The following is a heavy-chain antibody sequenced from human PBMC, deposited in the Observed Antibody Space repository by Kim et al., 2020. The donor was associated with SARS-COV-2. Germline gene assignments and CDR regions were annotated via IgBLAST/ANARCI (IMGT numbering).Heavy chain of an antibody. D-gene: IGHD4-17*01. CDR1: GYTFTSYG. CDR2: ISAYNGNT. V-gene: IGHV1-18*01. Sequence: ASVKVSCKASGYTFTSYGISWVRQAPGQGLEWMGWISAYNGNTNYAQKLQGRVTMTTDTSTSTAYMELRSLRSDDTAVYYCARDLDGDSEAYYYGMDVWGQGTTVTVSS. J-gene: IGHJ6*02. CDR3: ARDLDGDSEAYYYGMDV.